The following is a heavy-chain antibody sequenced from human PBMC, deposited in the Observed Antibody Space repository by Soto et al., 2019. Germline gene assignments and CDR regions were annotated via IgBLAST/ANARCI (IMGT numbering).Heavy chain of an antibody. CDR1: GFIFDSYA. J-gene: IGHJ6*02. CDR2: ISGSGHNT. D-gene: IGHD3-10*01. CDR3: GGGPDYRNNYYYGMDV. V-gene: IGHV3-23*01. Sequence: GGSLRLSCTASGFIFDSYAMSWARQAPGKGLECISTISGSGHNTYYADSVKGRFTISRDSSKDTVYLQMNNLRADDTAVYFCGGGPDYRNNYYYGMDVWGQGTTVTVSS.